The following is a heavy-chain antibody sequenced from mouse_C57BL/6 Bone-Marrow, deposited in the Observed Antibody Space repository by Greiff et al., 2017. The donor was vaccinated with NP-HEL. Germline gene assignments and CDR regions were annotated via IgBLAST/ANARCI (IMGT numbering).Heavy chain of an antibody. D-gene: IGHD1-1*01. J-gene: IGHJ1*03. Sequence: QVQLQQPGAELVKPGASVKLSCKASGYTFTSYWMHWVKQRPGQGLEWIGMIHPNSGSTNYNEKFKSKATLTVDKSSSTAYMQLSSLTSEDSAVYYCARFPYYYGSSYRYFDVWGTGTTVTVSS. CDR2: IHPNSGST. CDR3: ARFPYYYGSSYRYFDV. CDR1: GYTFTSYW. V-gene: IGHV1-64*01.